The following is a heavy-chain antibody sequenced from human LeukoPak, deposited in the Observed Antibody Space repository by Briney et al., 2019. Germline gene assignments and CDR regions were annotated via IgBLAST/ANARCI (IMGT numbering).Heavy chain of an antibody. D-gene: IGHD1-26*01. CDR1: GFTFSNYW. CDR2: IYSDGSRT. Sequence: GGSLRLSCAASGFTFSNYWMHWVRQGPGKGLVWVSRIYSDGSRTNYADSVKGRFTISGDNAKNTLYLQMNSLRAEDTAVYYCARSGRGGAFDIWGQGTMVTVSS. J-gene: IGHJ3*02. CDR3: ARSGRGGAFDI. V-gene: IGHV3-74*01.